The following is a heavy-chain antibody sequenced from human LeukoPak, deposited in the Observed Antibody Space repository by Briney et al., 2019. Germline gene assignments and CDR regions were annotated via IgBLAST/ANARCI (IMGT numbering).Heavy chain of an antibody. D-gene: IGHD3-22*01. V-gene: IGHV1-18*01. CDR1: GYTFTSYG. Sequence: ASVKVSCKASGYTFTSYGISWVRQAPGQGLEWMGWISAYNGNTNYAQKLQGRVTMTTDTSTSTAYMELRSLRSDDTAVYYCARDLGEYYYDSSGYYLPDYWGQGTLVTVSS. CDR3: ARDLGEYYYDSSGYYLPDY. J-gene: IGHJ4*02. CDR2: ISAYNGNT.